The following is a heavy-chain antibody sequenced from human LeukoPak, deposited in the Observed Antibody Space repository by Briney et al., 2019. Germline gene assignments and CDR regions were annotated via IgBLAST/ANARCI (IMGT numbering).Heavy chain of an antibody. D-gene: IGHD6-13*01. Sequence: SGTLSLTCTVSGGSISSYYWSWIRQPAGKGLEWIGRIYTSGSTNYNPSLKSRVTMSVDTSKNQFSLKLSSVTAADTAVYYCARDPPYSSSWSYYMDVWGKGTTVTVSS. CDR2: IYTSGST. CDR3: ARDPPYSSSWSYYMDV. J-gene: IGHJ6*03. CDR1: GGSISSYY. V-gene: IGHV4-4*07.